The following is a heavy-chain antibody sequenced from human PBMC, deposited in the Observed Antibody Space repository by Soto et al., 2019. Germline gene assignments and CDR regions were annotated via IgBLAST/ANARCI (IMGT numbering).Heavy chain of an antibody. J-gene: IGHJ4*02. D-gene: IGHD2-15*01. CDR1: GYTFTNYG. CDR2: INTSNDNK. Sequence: RASVKVSCKASGYTFTNYGISWVRQAPGEGLEWVGWINTSNDNKLYAQKLQGRLTLTTDTSTSTAYMDLTTLRSDDTAVYFCARDPGAASFDFWGQGTLVTVSS. V-gene: IGHV1-18*01. CDR3: ARDPGAASFDF.